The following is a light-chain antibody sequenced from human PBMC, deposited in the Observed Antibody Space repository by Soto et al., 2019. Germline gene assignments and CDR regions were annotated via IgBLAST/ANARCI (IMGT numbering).Light chain of an antibody. CDR1: SSDVGGYNY. CDR2: DVS. CDR3: SSYTSSSTGL. V-gene: IGLV2-14*01. Sequence: QSVLTQPASVSGSPGQSITISCTGTSSDVGGYNYVSWYQQHPGKAPKLMIYDVSNRPSGVSNRFSGSKSGNTASLTISGLLAEDEADYYCSSYTSSSTGLFGTRTKVTVL. J-gene: IGLJ1*01.